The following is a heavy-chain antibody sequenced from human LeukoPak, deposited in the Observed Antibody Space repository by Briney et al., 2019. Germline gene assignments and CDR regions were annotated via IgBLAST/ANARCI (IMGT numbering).Heavy chain of an antibody. CDR1: GYTFTSYY. CDR3: ARNGGRGFTFGGVIVPH. Sequence: ASVKVSCKASGYTFTSYYMHWVRQAPGQGLEWMGIINPSGGSTSYAQKFQGRVTMTRDMSTSTVYMELSSLRSEDTAVYYCARNGGRGFTFGGVIVPHWGQGTLVTVSS. V-gene: IGHV1-46*01. J-gene: IGHJ4*02. D-gene: IGHD3-16*02. CDR2: INPSGGST.